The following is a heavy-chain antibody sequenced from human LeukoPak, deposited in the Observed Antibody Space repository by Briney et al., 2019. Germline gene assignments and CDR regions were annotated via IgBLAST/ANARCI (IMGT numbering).Heavy chain of an antibody. D-gene: IGHD2-15*01. J-gene: IGHJ6*03. V-gene: IGHV3-30*04. CDR3: ARGGSSIYYYYYMDV. CDR1: GFTFSSYA. CDR2: ISYDGSNK. Sequence: GGSLRLSCAASGFTFSSYAMHWVRQAPGKGLEWVAVISYDGSNKYYADSVKGRSTISRDNSKNTLYLQMNSLRAEDTAVYYCARGGSSIYYYYYMDVWGKGTTVTVSS.